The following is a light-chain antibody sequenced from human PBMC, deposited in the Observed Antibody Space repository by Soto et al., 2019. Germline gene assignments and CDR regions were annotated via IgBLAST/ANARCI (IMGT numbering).Light chain of an antibody. J-gene: IGLJ2*01. CDR2: EVS. CDR3: SSYTTIKTVV. V-gene: IGLV2-14*01. CDR1: SSDVGGYNY. Sequence: QSALTQPASVSGSPGQSITISCTGTSSDVGGYNYVSWYQQHPGKAPKLMIYEVSNRPSGVSNRFSGSKSGNTASLTISGLQAEDEADHYCSSYTTIKTVVFGGGTQLTVL.